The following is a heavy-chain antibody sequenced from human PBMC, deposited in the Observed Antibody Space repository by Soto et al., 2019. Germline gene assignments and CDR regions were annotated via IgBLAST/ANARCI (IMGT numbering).Heavy chain of an antibody. J-gene: IGHJ6*02. CDR3: ARVGYGYQLYYYGMDV. V-gene: IGHV3-11*01. CDR2: ISSSGSTI. D-gene: IGHD5-18*01. CDR1: GFTFSDYY. Sequence: PGESLRLSCAASGFTFSDYYMSWIRQAPGKGLEWVSYISSSGSTIYYADSVKGRFTISRDNAKNSLYLQMNSLRAEDTAVYYCARVGYGYQLYYYGMDVWGQGTTVTVSS.